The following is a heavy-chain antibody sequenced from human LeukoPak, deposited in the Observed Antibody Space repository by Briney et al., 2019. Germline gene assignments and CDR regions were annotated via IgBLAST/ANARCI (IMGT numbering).Heavy chain of an antibody. J-gene: IGHJ4*02. V-gene: IGHV3-21*01. D-gene: IGHD4/OR15-4a*01. CDR1: GFSFSDYA. Sequence: GSLRLSCAASGFSFSDYAMNWVRQAPGKGLEWVSAISSSSTYIYYADSVKGRFTISRDNAKSSLYLQMSSLRADDTAVYYCAHSSGYDYGLDYWGQGTLVTVSS. CDR3: AHSSGYDYGLDY. CDR2: ISSSSTYI.